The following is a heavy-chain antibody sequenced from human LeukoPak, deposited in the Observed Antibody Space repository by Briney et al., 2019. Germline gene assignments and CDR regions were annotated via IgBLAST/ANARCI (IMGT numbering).Heavy chain of an antibody. V-gene: IGHV1-46*01. J-gene: IGHJ5*02. CDR1: GYTFTSYY. CDR2: INPSGGST. D-gene: IGHD4/OR15-4a*01. Sequence: GASVKVSCKASGYTFTSYYMPWVRQAPGQGLEWMGIINPSGGSTSYAQKFQGRVTMTRDTSTSTVYMELSSLRSEDTAVYYCARDHPIGAEGFDPWGQGTLVTVSS. CDR3: ARDHPIGAEGFDP.